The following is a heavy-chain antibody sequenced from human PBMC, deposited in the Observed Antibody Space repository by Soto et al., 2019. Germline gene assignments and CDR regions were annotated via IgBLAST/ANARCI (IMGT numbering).Heavy chain of an antibody. CDR3: ARGGISRGTDAFDI. Sequence: QLQLQESGPGLVKPSETLSLTCTVSGGSISSSSYYWGWIRQPPGKGLEWIGSIYYSGSTYYNPSLKSRVNISVDTSKNQFSLKLSAVTAADTAVYYCARGGISRGTDAFDIWGQGTMVTVSS. D-gene: IGHD3-16*01. CDR1: GGSISSSSYY. V-gene: IGHV4-39*01. CDR2: IYYSGST. J-gene: IGHJ3*02.